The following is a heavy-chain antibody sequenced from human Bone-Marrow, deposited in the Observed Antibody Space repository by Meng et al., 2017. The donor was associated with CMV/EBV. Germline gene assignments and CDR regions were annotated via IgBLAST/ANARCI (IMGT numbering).Heavy chain of an antibody. CDR2: ISSSSSYI. Sequence: GESLKISCAASGFTFSSYSMNWVRQAPGKGLEWVSSISSSSSYIYYADSVKGRFTISRDNPKNALYLQMNSLRAEETAVYYCARESRGFFDYWGQGTLVTVSS. J-gene: IGHJ4*02. D-gene: IGHD3-10*01. CDR1: GFTFSSYS. CDR3: ARESRGFFDY. V-gene: IGHV3-21*01.